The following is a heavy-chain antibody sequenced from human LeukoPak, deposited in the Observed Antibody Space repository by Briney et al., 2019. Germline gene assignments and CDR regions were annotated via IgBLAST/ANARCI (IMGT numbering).Heavy chain of an antibody. Sequence: PGGSLRLSCAASGFTFSSAWMSWVRQAPGKGLEWVGRIKSKTDGGTTDYAAPVKGRFTISRDDSKNTLYLQMNSLKTEDTAVYYCTTDYPRGYYDFWSGYYADEYYFDYWGQGTLVTVSS. D-gene: IGHD3-3*01. CDR3: TTDYPRGYYDFWSGYYADEYYFDY. CDR1: GFTFSSAW. CDR2: IKSKTDGGTT. V-gene: IGHV3-15*01. J-gene: IGHJ4*02.